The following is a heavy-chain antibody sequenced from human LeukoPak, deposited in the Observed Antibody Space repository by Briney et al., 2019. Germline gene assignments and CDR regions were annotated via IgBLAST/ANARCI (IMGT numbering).Heavy chain of an antibody. J-gene: IGHJ4*02. Sequence: PGGSLRLSCAASGFTFSSHAMSWVRQAPGKGLEWVSAISGSGGSTYYADSVKGRFTISRDNSKNTLYLQMNSLRAKDTAVYYCAPSPLTMFGGLPGHFDYWGQGTLVTVSS. CDR3: APSPLTMFGGLPGHFDY. D-gene: IGHD3-3*01. CDR2: ISGSGGST. V-gene: IGHV3-23*01. CDR1: GFTFSSHA.